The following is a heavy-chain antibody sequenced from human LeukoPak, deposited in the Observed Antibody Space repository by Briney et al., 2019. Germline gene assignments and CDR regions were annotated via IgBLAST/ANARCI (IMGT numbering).Heavy chain of an antibody. Sequence: GASVKVSCKASEGTFSSYAISWVRQAPGQGLEWMVGIIPIFVTANYAQKFQGRVTITTDESTSTAYMELSSLRSEDTAVYYCARGYCSSTSCRQLYYYYMDVWGKGTTVTVSS. J-gene: IGHJ6*03. CDR1: EGTFSSYA. V-gene: IGHV1-69*05. D-gene: IGHD2-2*01. CDR2: IIPIFVTA. CDR3: ARGYCSSTSCRQLYYYYMDV.